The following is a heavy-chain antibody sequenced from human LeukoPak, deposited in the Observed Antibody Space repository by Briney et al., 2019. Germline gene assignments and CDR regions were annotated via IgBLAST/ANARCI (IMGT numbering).Heavy chain of an antibody. D-gene: IGHD1-26*01. CDR3: ARVVGANRDYYYYQMDV. Sequence: SETLSLTCAVYGGSFSGYSWNWVRQPPGQGLEWIGEINHSGSTNYNSSLKSRVTISVDKSKNQFSLKLNSVTAADTAVYYCARVVGANRDYYYYQMDVWGKGTTVTVSS. V-gene: IGHV4-34*01. CDR1: GGSFSGYS. CDR2: INHSGST. J-gene: IGHJ6*03.